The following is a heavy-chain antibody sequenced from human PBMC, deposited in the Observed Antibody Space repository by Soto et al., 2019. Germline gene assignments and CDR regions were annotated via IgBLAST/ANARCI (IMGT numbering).Heavy chain of an antibody. Sequence: SETLSLTCAVYGGSFSGYYWSWIRQPPGKGLEWIGEINHSGSTNYNPSLKSRVTISVDTSKNQFSLKLSSVTAADTAVYYCARGGRYCSSTSCYTMGRWFDPWGQGTLVT. D-gene: IGHD2-2*02. J-gene: IGHJ5*02. CDR3: ARGGRYCSSTSCYTMGRWFDP. V-gene: IGHV4-34*01. CDR1: GGSFSGYY. CDR2: INHSGST.